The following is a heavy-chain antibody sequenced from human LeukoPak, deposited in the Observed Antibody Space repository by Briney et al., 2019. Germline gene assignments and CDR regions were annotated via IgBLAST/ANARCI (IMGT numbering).Heavy chain of an antibody. CDR2: IHHSGST. D-gene: IGHD3-22*01. V-gene: IGHV4-34*01. CDR3: ARHDGVVVLHGGLDY. Sequence: SETLSLTCAVYGGSFSGYYWSWIRQPPGKGLEWIGEIHHSGSTNYNPSLKSRVTISVDTSKNQFSLKLSSVTAADTAVYYCARHDGVVVLHGGLDYWGQGILVSVSS. CDR1: GGSFSGYY. J-gene: IGHJ4*01.